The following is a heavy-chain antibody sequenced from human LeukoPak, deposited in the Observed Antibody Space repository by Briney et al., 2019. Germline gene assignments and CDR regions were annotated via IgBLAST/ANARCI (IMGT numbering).Heavy chain of an antibody. D-gene: IGHD3-22*01. CDR3: ARHPDSSGRYGMDV. CDR1: GGSISSSSYY. V-gene: IGHV4-39*01. CDR2: IYYSGST. Sequence: SETLSLTCTVSGGSISSSSYYWGCIRQPPGKGLEWIGSIYYSGSTYYNPSLNSRATISVDTSKNQFSLKLSSVTGADRAVYYCARHPDSSGRYGMDVWGQGTTVTVSS. J-gene: IGHJ6*02.